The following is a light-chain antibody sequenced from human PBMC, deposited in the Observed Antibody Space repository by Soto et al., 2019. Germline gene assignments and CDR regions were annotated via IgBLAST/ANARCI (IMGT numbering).Light chain of an antibody. Sequence: QSALTQPASVSESPGQSVTISCTGTSSDVGGYDYVSWYQQHPGKAPQLLIYDVSIRPSGVSDRFSGSKSGNTASLTISGLQAEDEADYYCNSYTSSSTVAFGGGPKLTGL. CDR3: NSYTSSSTVA. V-gene: IGLV2-14*01. CDR1: SSDVGGYDY. J-gene: IGLJ2*01. CDR2: DVS.